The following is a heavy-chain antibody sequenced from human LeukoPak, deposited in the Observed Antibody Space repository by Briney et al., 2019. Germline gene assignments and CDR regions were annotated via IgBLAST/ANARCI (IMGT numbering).Heavy chain of an antibody. J-gene: IGHJ1*01. CDR2: IDPSDSYT. V-gene: IGHV5-10-1*01. CDR3: AGAGIAVAGNAEYFQH. CDR1: GYRFTSYW. Sequence: LGESLKISCKGSGYRFTSYWISWVRQMPGKGLGWMGRIDPSDSYTNYSPSFQGHVTISADKSISTAYLQWSSLKASDTAMYYCAGAGIAVAGNAEYFQHWGQAPWSPSPQ. D-gene: IGHD6-19*01.